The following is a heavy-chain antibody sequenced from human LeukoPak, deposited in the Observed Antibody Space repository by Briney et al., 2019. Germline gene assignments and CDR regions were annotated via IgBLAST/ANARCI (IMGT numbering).Heavy chain of an antibody. CDR1: GFTFNKFA. CDR3: ARGASTASSNFDY. V-gene: IGHV3-23*01. CDR2: ISGTGGTT. D-gene: IGHD2-2*01. Sequence: PGGSPRLSCEASGFTFNKFAMSWVRQAPGKGLEWVSAISGTGGTTHYADSVKGRFTISRDNSKNTLYLQMNSLRAEDTAVYFCARGASTASSNFDYWGQGTLLTVSS. J-gene: IGHJ4*02.